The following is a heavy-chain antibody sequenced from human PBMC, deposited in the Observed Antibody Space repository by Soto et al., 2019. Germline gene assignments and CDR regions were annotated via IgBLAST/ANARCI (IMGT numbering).Heavy chain of an antibody. CDR1: GFTFSNPR. D-gene: IGHD6-13*01. CDR3: STDLGYSSSWYRPYYYYYMDV. CDR2: FKSKNYGGTT. Sequence: GALRLSLSASGFTFSNPRMSWVRPAPREGGGWGGRFKSKNYGGTTDYAAPVKGRFTISRDDSKNTMYLQMNSLKTEDTAVYYCSTDLGYSSSWYRPYYYYYMDVWGKGTTVTVSS. V-gene: IGHV3-15*01. J-gene: IGHJ6*03.